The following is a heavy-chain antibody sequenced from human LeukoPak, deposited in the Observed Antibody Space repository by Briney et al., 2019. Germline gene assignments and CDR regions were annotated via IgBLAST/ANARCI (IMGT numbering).Heavy chain of an antibody. CDR3: ARVEASGYDYGAFDY. Sequence: GSLRLSCAASGFTFSSYWMSWVRQAPGKGLEWVANIKQDGSEKYYVDSVKGRFTISRDNAKNSLYLQMNSLRAEDTAVYYCARVEASGYDYGAFDYWGQGTLVTVSS. CDR1: GFTFSSYW. J-gene: IGHJ4*02. CDR2: IKQDGSEK. D-gene: IGHD5-12*01. V-gene: IGHV3-7*01.